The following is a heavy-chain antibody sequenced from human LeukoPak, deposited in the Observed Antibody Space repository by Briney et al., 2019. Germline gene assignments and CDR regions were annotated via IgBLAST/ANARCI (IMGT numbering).Heavy chain of an antibody. CDR1: GFTFSSYS. Sequence: PGGSLRLSCAVSGFTFSSYSMNWVRQAPGKGLEWISYISSSSDTIYYADSVKGRFTISRDNAKNSLYLQMNSLRAEDTAVYYCARDTRGESDYWGQGTLATVSS. V-gene: IGHV3-48*04. D-gene: IGHD2-2*01. J-gene: IGHJ4*02. CDR3: ARDTRGESDY. CDR2: ISSSSDTI.